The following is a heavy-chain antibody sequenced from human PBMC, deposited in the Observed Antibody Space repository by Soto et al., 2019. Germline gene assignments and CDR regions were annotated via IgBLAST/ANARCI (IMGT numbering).Heavy chain of an antibody. V-gene: IGHV1-8*01. Sequence: GASVKVSCKTSGYTFSSYDINWVRQASGQGLEWMGWMNSNNGDPGYARNFQGRVTVTRDTSTRTVYMKLSNLQSDDTAVYYCATSQYCINGVCPFDYWGQGTLVTVSS. CDR2: MNSNNGDP. J-gene: IGHJ4*02. CDR1: GYTFSSYD. D-gene: IGHD2-8*01. CDR3: ATSQYCINGVCPFDY.